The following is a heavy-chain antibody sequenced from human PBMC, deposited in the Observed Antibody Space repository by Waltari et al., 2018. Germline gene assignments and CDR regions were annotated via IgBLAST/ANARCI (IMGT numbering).Heavy chain of an antibody. Sequence: QVHLQESGPGLVKPSETLSLICTVSGGSLRASFWGWLRQPPGQGLEWIGYIHFTGVPNYSPSLESRVVISVDTSKNQFSLKVNSVTAADTAVYYCATLVTSCIEDNCYDALGSWGLGALVTVSS. CDR1: GGSLRASF. J-gene: IGHJ4*02. V-gene: IGHV4-59*13. CDR3: ATLVTSCIEDNCYDALGS. CDR2: IHFTGVP. D-gene: IGHD1-20*01.